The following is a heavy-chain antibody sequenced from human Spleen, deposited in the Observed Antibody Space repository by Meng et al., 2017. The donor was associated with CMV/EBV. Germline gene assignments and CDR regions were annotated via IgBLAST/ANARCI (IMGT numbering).Heavy chain of an antibody. J-gene: IGHJ5*02. CDR2: IYYSGST. CDR3: ARGRRYSSSCCNWFDP. CDR1: GSISSGDYY. Sequence: GSISSGDYYWSWIRQPPGKGLEWIGYIYYSGSTYYNPSLKSRVTISVDTSKNQFSLKLSSVTAADTAVYYCARGRRYSSSCCNWFDPWGQGTLVTVSS. D-gene: IGHD6-13*01. V-gene: IGHV4-30-4*08.